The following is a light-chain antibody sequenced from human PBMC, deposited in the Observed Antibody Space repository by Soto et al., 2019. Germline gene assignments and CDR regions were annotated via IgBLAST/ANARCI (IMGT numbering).Light chain of an antibody. CDR3: QQLNGSPWT. Sequence: IQLTQSPSSLSASVGDRVTITCRASPAIASFLAWYQQKPGTAPKLLIYGASTLQSGVPSRFSGSRSGTDYTLTIASLQPEDFAIYYCQQLNGSPWTFGQGTKVDIK. CDR2: GAS. V-gene: IGKV1-9*01. J-gene: IGKJ1*01. CDR1: PAIASF.